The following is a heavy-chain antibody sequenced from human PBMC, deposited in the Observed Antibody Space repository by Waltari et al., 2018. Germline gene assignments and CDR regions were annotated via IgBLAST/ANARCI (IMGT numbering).Heavy chain of an antibody. D-gene: IGHD3-10*01. Sequence: QVQLVQSGAEVKKPGSSVKVSCKASGGTFSSYAISWVRQAPGQGLEWMGGSIPIFGTANYAQKFQDRVTITADESTSTAYMGLSSLGSEDTAVYYCARPVRWRVGYGMDVWGQGTTVTVSS. CDR3: ARPVRWRVGYGMDV. J-gene: IGHJ6*02. V-gene: IGHV1-69*01. CDR2: SIPIFGTA. CDR1: GGTFSSYA.